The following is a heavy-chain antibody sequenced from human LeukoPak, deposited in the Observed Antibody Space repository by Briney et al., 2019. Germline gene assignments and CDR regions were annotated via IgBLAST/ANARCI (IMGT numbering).Heavy chain of an antibody. J-gene: IGHJ4*02. CDR2: INGNGDST. CDR3: AKGPLTRFDY. D-gene: IGHD4/OR15-4a*01. Sequence: PGESLRLSCAASGFTFSNYAMNWVRQAPGKGLEWVSAINGNGDSTYYADSVKGRFTISRDNSKNTLYLQVNSLRAEDTAVYYCAKGPLTRFDYWGQGTLVTVSS. CDR1: GFTFSNYA. V-gene: IGHV3-23*01.